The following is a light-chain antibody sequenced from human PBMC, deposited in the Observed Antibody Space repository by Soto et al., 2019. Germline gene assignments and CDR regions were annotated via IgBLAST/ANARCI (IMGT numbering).Light chain of an antibody. V-gene: IGLV2-14*01. CDR1: SSDVGGYNY. J-gene: IGLJ1*01. Sequence: QSVLTQPASVSGSPGQSITISCTGASSDVGGYNYVSWYQQHPGKAPKLMIYEVSHRPSEISNRFSGSKSGNTASLTISGLQAEDEADYYYSSYTSSTTLHVFGTGTKVTVL. CDR3: SSYTSSTTLHV. CDR2: EVS.